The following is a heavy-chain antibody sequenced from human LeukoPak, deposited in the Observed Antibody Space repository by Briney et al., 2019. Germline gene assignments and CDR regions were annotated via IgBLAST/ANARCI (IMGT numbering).Heavy chain of an antibody. Sequence: ASVKVSCKASGYTFTSYGISWVRQAPGQGLEWMGWISAYNGNTNYAQKLQGRVTMTTDTSTSTAYMELRSLRSDGTAVYYCARDRFWSGPGWFDPWGQGTLVTVSS. CDR2: ISAYNGNT. D-gene: IGHD3-3*01. CDR1: GYTFTSYG. J-gene: IGHJ5*02. V-gene: IGHV1-18*01. CDR3: ARDRFWSGPGWFDP.